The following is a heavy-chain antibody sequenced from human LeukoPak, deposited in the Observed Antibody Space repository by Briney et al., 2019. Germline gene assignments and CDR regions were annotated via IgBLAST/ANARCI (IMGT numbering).Heavy chain of an antibody. CDR3: ARAADYYDSSGYSPCRY. D-gene: IGHD3-22*01. CDR1: GGTFSSYA. CDR2: IIPIFGTA. V-gene: IGHV1-69*13. Sequence: GASVKVSCEASGGTFSSYAISWVRQAPGQGLEWMGGIIPIFGTANYAQKFQGRVTITADESTSTAYMELSSLRSEDTAVYYCARAADYYDSSGYSPCRYWGQGTLVTVSS. J-gene: IGHJ4*02.